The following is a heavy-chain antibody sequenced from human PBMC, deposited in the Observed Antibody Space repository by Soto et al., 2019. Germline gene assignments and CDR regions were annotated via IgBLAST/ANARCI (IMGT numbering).Heavy chain of an antibody. CDR1: GFTFSSYG. Sequence: QVQLVESGGGVVQPGRSLRLSCAASGFTFSSYGMHWVRQAPGKGLEWVAVIWYDGSNKYYADSVKGRFTISRDNSKNTLYLQMNSLRAEDTAVYYCARDRALSSGWLNYWGQGTLVTVSS. J-gene: IGHJ4*02. CDR3: ARDRALSSGWLNY. V-gene: IGHV3-33*01. CDR2: IWYDGSNK. D-gene: IGHD6-19*01.